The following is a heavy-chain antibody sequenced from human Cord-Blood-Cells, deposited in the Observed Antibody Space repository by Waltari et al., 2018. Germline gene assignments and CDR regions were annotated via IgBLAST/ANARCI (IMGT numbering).Heavy chain of an antibody. CDR1: GCNFVDYV. CDR2: ISWNSASI. J-gene: IGHJ3*02. CDR3: AKDRGIAAAGDAFDI. V-gene: IGHV3-9*01. Sequence: EVLLVEYGGGSVQSGGWLRVAWGASGCNFVDYVVHWVRQDTGKGLEWVSCISWNSASIGYADSVKGRFTISRDNAKNSLYLQMNSLRAEDTALYYCAKDRGIAAAGDAFDIWGQGTMVTVSS. D-gene: IGHD6-13*01.